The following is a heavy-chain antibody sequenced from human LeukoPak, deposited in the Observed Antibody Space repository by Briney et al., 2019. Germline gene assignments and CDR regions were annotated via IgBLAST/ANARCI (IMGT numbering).Heavy chain of an antibody. CDR3: ARDGVGSGSYYNPFY. J-gene: IGHJ4*02. CDR1: GYTFNSYG. V-gene: IGHV1-18*01. CDR2: ISAYNGNT. D-gene: IGHD3-10*01. Sequence: GASVKVSCKASGYTFNSYGISWVRQAPGQGLEWMGWISAYNGNTNYAQKLQGRVTMTTDTSTSTAYMELRSLRSDDTAVYYCARDGVGSGSYYNPFYWGQGTLVTVSS.